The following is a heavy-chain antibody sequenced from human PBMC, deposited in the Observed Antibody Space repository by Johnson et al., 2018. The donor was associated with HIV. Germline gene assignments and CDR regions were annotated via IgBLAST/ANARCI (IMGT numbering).Heavy chain of an antibody. D-gene: IGHD6-19*01. CDR1: GFSFDDYG. CDR2: INWNGGST. J-gene: IGHJ3*01. Sequence: EVQLVESGGGVVRPGGSLRLSCAASGFSFDDYGLTWVRQVPGKGMEWVSGINWNGGSTAYADSVKGRFTISRDNSKNTLYLQMNTLRAEDTAVYYCTRDTGGSEFWGQGTVVTVSS. V-gene: IGHV3-20*04. CDR3: TRDTGGSEF.